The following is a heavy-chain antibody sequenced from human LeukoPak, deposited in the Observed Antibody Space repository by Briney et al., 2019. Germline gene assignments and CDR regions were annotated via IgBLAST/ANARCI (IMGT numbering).Heavy chain of an antibody. V-gene: IGHV5-51*01. CDR2: IHPGDSDT. CDR1: GYIFTNYW. J-gene: IGHJ1*01. Sequence: GESLKISCKGSGYIFTNYWIGWVRQMPGKGLEWMGIIHPGDSDTRYSPSFQGQVSMSADKSTNTVYLQWRSLKASDTATYYCARRARKAASPLEYFESWGQGTPVTVYS. CDR3: ARRARKAASPLEYFES. D-gene: IGHD6-13*01.